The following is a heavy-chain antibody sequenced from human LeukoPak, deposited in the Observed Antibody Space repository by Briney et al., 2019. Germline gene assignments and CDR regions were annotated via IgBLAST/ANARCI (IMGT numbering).Heavy chain of an antibody. CDR2: IYYSGST. D-gene: IGHD1-26*01. Sequence: PSETLSLTCTVSGGSISSNNYWGWIRQPPGKGLEWIGSIYYSGSTYYNPSLKSRVTISVDTSKNQFSLKLSSVTAADTAVYYCARGWEDVWGKGTTVTISS. CDR3: ARGWEDV. J-gene: IGHJ6*04. V-gene: IGHV4-39*01. CDR1: GGSISSNNY.